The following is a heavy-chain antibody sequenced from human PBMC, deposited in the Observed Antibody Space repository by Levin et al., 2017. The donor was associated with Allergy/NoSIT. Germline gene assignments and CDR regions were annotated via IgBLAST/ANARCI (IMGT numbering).Heavy chain of an antibody. V-gene: IGHV1-69*13. Sequence: SVKVSCTAAGAHFSTSFINWVRQVPGQGLEWLGGIIPLSSTQNYAKEFLGRIAMTADESTTTAYMELDSLRSDDTAIYYCARALFASSSWHVDSWGPGTMVTVSS. CDR1: GAHFSTSF. CDR2: IIPLSSTQ. D-gene: IGHD6-6*01. J-gene: IGHJ4*02. CDR3: ARALFASSSWHVDS.